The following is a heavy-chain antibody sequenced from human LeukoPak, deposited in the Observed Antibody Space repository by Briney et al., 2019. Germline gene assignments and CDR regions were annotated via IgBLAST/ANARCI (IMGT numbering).Heavy chain of an antibody. J-gene: IGHJ3*02. Sequence: GGSLRLSCAASGFTFDDYDMSWVRQVPGKGLEWVAVISNDGRNEYYADSVKGRFTISRDNSKNTLYLQMNSLRVEDTAMYYCAKEAEARITIFGVVIMEDAFDIWGQGTMVTVSS. CDR1: GFTFDDYD. CDR2: ISNDGRNE. CDR3: AKEAEARITIFGVVIMEDAFDI. V-gene: IGHV3-30*18. D-gene: IGHD3-3*01.